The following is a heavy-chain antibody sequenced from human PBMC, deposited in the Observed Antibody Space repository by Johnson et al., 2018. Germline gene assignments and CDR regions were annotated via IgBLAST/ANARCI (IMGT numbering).Heavy chain of an antibody. D-gene: IGHD3-22*01. CDR1: GFTFSNYW. V-gene: IGHV3-74*01. CDR2: INSDGSST. J-gene: IGHJ3*02. Sequence: EVQLVETGGGLVQPGGSLRLSCAASGFTFSNYWMHWVRQAPGKGLVWVSRINSDGSSTSYAASVEGRFTIPSDIAKNTLYLQMNSLRAEATALYYCARDRWHYYDSSGYASDAFDIWGQGTMVTVSS. CDR3: ARDRWHYYDSSGYASDAFDI.